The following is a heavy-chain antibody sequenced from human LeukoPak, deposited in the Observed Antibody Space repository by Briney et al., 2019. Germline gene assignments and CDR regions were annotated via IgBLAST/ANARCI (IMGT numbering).Heavy chain of an antibody. Sequence: GGSLRLSCPASGFTFSNYAMSWVRQAPGKGLEWVSTISGSGGSTYYADSVKGRFTISRDNSKNTLYLQVNSLRAEDTAVYFCANGLYYFDSWGQGTLVIVSS. CDR3: ANGLYYFDS. J-gene: IGHJ4*02. CDR1: GFTFSNYA. CDR2: ISGSGGST. V-gene: IGHV3-23*01.